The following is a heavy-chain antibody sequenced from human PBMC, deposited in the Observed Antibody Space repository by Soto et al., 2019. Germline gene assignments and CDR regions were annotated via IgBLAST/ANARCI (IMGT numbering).Heavy chain of an antibody. V-gene: IGHV3-74*01. CDR2: ISGDASST. D-gene: IGHD7-27*01. J-gene: IGHJ4*02. CDR3: TRGGTRTTYWGLFDS. CDR1: GFTFSDNW. Sequence: EVKVVESGGGLVQPGGSLRLSCAASGFTFSDNWMHWVRQPPGKGPVWVSRISGDASSTSYADSVKGRFTISRDSAKNTVYLQMDSLRVEDTAAYYCTRGGTRTTYWGLFDSWGQGTLVTVSP.